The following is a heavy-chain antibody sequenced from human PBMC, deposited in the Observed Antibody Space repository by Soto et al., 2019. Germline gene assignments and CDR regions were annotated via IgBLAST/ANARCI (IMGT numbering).Heavy chain of an antibody. CDR2: IIPIFGTA. D-gene: IGHD3-10*01. CDR3: ASMYYYGSGSYEYYYGMDV. Sequence: GASLKVSCKASGGTFSSYAISWVLQAPRQGLEWMGGIIPIFGTANYAQKFQGRVTITADESTSTAYMELSSLRSEDTAVYYCASMYYYGSGSYEYYYGMDVWGQGTTVTVSS. V-gene: IGHV1-69*13. J-gene: IGHJ6*02. CDR1: GGTFSSYA.